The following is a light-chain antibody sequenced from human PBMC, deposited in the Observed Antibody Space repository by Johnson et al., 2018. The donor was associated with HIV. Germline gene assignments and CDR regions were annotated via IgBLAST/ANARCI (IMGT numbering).Light chain of an antibody. CDR2: ESN. Sequence: QSVLTQPPSVSAAPGQKVTISCSGSSSNIGNNYVSWYQQLPGTAPKLLIYESNKRPSGIPDRFSGSKSGTSATLGITGLQTGDEADYYCGTWDSSLSALYVFGTGTKVPVL. CDR3: GTWDSSLSALYV. V-gene: IGLV1-51*02. J-gene: IGLJ1*01. CDR1: SSNIGNNY.